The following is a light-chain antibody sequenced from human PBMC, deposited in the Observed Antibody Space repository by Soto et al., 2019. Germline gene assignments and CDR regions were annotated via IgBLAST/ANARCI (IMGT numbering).Light chain of an antibody. CDR1: SSNIGSNY. CDR2: SNN. Sequence: QSVLTQPPSASGTPGQRVTISCSGSSSNIGSNYVYWYQQLPGTAPKLLIYSNNLRPSGVPDRFSASKSGTSASLAISGLRSEDKADYYCAAWDDSLRGSIFGTGTKVTVL. J-gene: IGLJ1*01. CDR3: AAWDDSLRGSI. V-gene: IGLV1-47*02.